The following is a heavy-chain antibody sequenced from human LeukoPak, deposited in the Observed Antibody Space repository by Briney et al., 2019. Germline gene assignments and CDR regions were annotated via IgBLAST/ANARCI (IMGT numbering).Heavy chain of an antibody. J-gene: IGHJ4*02. V-gene: IGHV3-23*01. Sequence: GGSLRLSCAASGFTFSSYAMSRVRQAPGKGLEWVSAISGSGGSTYYADSVKGRFTISRDNSKNTLYLQMNSLRAEDTAVYYCAKGLYYYDSSGYSDYWGQGTLVTVSS. CDR2: ISGSGGST. D-gene: IGHD3-22*01. CDR1: GFTFSSYA. CDR3: AKGLYYYDSSGYSDY.